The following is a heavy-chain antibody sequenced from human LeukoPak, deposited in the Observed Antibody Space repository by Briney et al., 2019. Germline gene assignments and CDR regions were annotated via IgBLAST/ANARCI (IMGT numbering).Heavy chain of an antibody. CDR2: INTNTGNP. CDR3: ARDVHSSGYYPFDY. D-gene: IGHD3-22*01. J-gene: IGHJ4*02. V-gene: IGHV7-4-1*02. Sequence: ASVKVSCKASGYIFTSYAMDWVRQAPGQGLEWMGWINTNTGNPTYAQGFTGRFVFSLDTSVSTAYLQISSLKAEDTAVYYCARDVHSSGYYPFDYWGQGTLVTVSS. CDR1: GYIFTSYA.